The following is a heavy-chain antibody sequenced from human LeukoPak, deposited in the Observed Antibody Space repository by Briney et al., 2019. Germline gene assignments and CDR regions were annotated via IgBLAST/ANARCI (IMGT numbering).Heavy chain of an antibody. CDR1: GGSISSYY. J-gene: IGHJ4*02. CDR3: ARWGPEYCSGGSCYYIDY. CDR2: IYYSGST. Sequence: SETLSLTCTVSGGSISSYYWSWIRQPPGKGLEWIGYIYYSGSTNYNPSLKSRVTISVDTSKNQFSLKLSSVTAADTAVYCCARWGPEYCSGGSCYYIDYWGQGTLVTVSS. D-gene: IGHD2-15*01. V-gene: IGHV4-59*01.